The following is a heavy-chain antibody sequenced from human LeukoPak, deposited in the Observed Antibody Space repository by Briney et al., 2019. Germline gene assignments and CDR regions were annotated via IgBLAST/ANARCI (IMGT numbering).Heavy chain of an antibody. CDR1: GGSISSGGYY. CDR2: IYYSGST. V-gene: IGHV4-31*03. D-gene: IGHD3-3*01. Sequence: SETLSLTCTVSGGSISSGGYYWSWIRQHPGKGLEWIGYIYYSGSTYYNPSLKSRVTISVDTSKNQFSLKLSSVTAADTAVDYCARATYYGHWFDPWGQGTLVTVSS. CDR3: ARATYYGHWFDP. J-gene: IGHJ5*02.